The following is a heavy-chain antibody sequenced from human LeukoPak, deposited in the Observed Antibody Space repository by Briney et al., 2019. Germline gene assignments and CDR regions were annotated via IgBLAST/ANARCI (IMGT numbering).Heavy chain of an antibody. J-gene: IGHJ5*02. CDR3: ARISQRWLGHGPMWFDP. Sequence: GESLKISCKGSGYSFTDNWIGWVRQMPGKGLEWMGIIYPGDSDTRYSPSFQGQVTISADKSISTAYLQWSSLKASDTAMYYCARISQRWLGHGPMWFDPWGQGTLVTVSS. CDR2: IYPGDSDT. CDR1: GYSFTDNW. D-gene: IGHD5-18*01. V-gene: IGHV5-51*01.